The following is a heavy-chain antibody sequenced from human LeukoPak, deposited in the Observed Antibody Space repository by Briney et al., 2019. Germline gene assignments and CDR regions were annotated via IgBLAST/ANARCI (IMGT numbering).Heavy chain of an antibody. J-gene: IGHJ5*02. CDR1: GYTFTSCG. V-gene: IGHV1-69*04. Sequence: ASVKVSCKASGYTFTSCGISWVRQAPGQGLEWMGRIIPILGIANYAQRFQGRVTITADKSTSTAYMELSSLRSEDTAVYYCARGITLGYCSGGSCYSGWFDPWGQGTLVTVSS. D-gene: IGHD2-15*01. CDR2: IIPILGIA. CDR3: ARGITLGYCSGGSCYSGWFDP.